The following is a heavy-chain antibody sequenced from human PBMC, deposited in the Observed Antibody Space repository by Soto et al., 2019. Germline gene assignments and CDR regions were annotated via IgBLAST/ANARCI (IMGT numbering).Heavy chain of an antibody. CDR3: AFGHRPHFDY. J-gene: IGHJ4*02. V-gene: IGHV1-46*01. CDR2: LNSNSGNT. CDR1: GYTFSSYY. D-gene: IGHD6-6*01. Sequence: ASVKVSCKASGYTFSSYYMHWVRQAPGQGREWMAILNSNSGNTDYAQKFQDRVTMTRDTSTSTVYMEMSTIRSEHTAVYYCAFGHRPHFDYWGQGTLVTVSS.